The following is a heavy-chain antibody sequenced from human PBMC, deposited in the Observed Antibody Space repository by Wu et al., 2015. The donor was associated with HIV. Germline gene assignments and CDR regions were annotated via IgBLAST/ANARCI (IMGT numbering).Heavy chain of an antibody. CDR3: ARGRGSGSYALKY. CDR1: GGTFNTYA. J-gene: IGHJ4*02. CDR2: IIPMFGAP. V-gene: IGHV1-69*13. D-gene: IGHD3-10*01. Sequence: QVHLVQSGAEVKKPGSSVKVSCKASGGTFNTYAFTWVRQAPGQGLEWMGRIIPMFGAPYYAQNFQGRITITADESTTTVYMEMRSLKSEDTAVYYCARGRGSGSYALKYWGQGTLVTVSS.